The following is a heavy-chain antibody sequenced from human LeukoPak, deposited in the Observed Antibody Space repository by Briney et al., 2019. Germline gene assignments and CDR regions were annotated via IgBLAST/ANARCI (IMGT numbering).Heavy chain of an antibody. CDR2: IYFTGNYI. D-gene: IGHD3-10*01. CDR3: AREFNTVGNFDY. J-gene: IGHJ4*02. Sequence: GGSLRLSCVTSGFTFSRYSMRWVRQAPGKGPEWVSSIYFTGNYISYADSVKGRFTISRDNAKNSLYLQMNSLRAEDTAVYYCAREFNTVGNFDYWGQGTLVTVSS. V-gene: IGHV3-21*01. CDR1: GFTFSRYS.